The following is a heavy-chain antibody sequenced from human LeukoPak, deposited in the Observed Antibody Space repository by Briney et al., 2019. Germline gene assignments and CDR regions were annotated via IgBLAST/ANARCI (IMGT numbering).Heavy chain of an antibody. CDR3: ARGPMVRGVIPFDY. CDR2: ISSSSSYI. Sequence: PGGSLRLSCAASGFTFSSYSMNWVRQAPGKGLEWVSSISSSSSYIYYADSVKGRFTISRDNAKNSLYLQMNSLRAEDTAVYYCARGPMVRGVIPFDYWGQGTLVTVSS. J-gene: IGHJ4*02. CDR1: GFTFSSYS. V-gene: IGHV3-21*01. D-gene: IGHD3-10*01.